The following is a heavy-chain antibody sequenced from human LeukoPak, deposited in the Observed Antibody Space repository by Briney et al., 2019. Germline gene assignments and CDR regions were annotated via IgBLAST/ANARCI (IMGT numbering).Heavy chain of an antibody. V-gene: IGHV3-53*01. CDR1: GFNVSSNH. J-gene: IGHJ6*04. CDR3: VDIGITMIGGV. D-gene: IGHD3-10*01. CDR2: IYISSNA. Sequence: GGSLRLSCAASGFNVSSNHMSWVRQAPGKGLEWVSLIYISSNAYYADSVKGRFTISRDNSKNTLYLHMNSLIAEDTAVDYYVDIGITMIGGVWGKGTTVNISS.